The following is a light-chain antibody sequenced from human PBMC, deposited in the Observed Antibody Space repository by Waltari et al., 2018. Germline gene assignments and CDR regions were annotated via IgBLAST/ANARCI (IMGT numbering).Light chain of an antibody. J-gene: IGKJ4*01. CDR3: QQYVSSPLT. Sequence: EIVLTQSPGTLSLSPGERATLSCRASQSVSSIYLAWYQQKPGQTPRLHIYGASSRATGIPDRFSGSGSGTDFTLTISRLEPEDSAVYYCQQYVSSPLTFGGGTKVEIK. CDR1: QSVSSIY. V-gene: IGKV3-20*01. CDR2: GAS.